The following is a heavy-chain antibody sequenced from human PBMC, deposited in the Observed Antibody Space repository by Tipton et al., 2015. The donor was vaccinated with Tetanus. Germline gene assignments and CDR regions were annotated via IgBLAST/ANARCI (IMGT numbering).Heavy chain of an antibody. CDR3: ARGWGSSWYCFDY. J-gene: IGHJ4*02. D-gene: IGHD6-13*01. Sequence: TLSLTCTVSGGSVRSGDYSWNWIRQPPGKGLEWLAYVSYSGSTNSNYDLKSRITISRDTSKNQFSLKLTSVTAADTAVYYCARGWGSSWYCFDYWGQGILVTVSS. CDR2: VSYSGST. CDR1: GGSVRSGDYS. V-gene: IGHV4-61*08.